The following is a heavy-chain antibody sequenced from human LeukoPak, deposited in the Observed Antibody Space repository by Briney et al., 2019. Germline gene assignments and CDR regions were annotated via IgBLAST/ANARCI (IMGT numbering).Heavy chain of an antibody. CDR1: GFTFSSYW. Sequence: GGSLRLSCAASGFTFSSYWMSWVRQTPGKGLEWVANIKQDGSEKYYVDSVKGRFTISRDNAKNSLYLQMNSLRAEDTAVYYCARGGIAARDRHFDYWGQGTLVTVSS. CDR3: ARGGIAARDRHFDY. V-gene: IGHV3-7*03. J-gene: IGHJ4*02. CDR2: IKQDGSEK. D-gene: IGHD6-6*01.